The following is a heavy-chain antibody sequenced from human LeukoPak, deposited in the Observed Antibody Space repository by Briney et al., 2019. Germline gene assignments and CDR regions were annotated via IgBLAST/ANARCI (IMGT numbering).Heavy chain of an antibody. Sequence: GGPLSLSCAASEFIFSNYGMNWVRQPPGKGLKWASGITSRSTTYYADSVKGRFTISRDNAKNSLYLQMNSLRAEDTAVYYCAREGVTVVTRYLDYWGQGTLVTVSS. J-gene: IGHJ4*02. CDR2: ITSRSTT. D-gene: IGHD4-23*01. CDR3: AREGVTVVTRYLDY. CDR1: EFIFSNYG. V-gene: IGHV3-69-1*02.